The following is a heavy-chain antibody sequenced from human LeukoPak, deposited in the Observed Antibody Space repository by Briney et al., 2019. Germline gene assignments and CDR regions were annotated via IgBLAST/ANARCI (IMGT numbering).Heavy chain of an antibody. D-gene: IGHD6-19*01. CDR3: ASAYSSGWYFTYFDY. CDR1: GGSFSGYY. Sequence: SETLPLTCAVYGGSFSGYYWSWIRQPPGKGLEWIGEINHSGSTNYNPSLKSRVTISVDTSKNQFSLKLSSVTAADTAVYYCASAYSSGWYFTYFDYWGQGTLVTVSS. CDR2: INHSGST. J-gene: IGHJ4*02. V-gene: IGHV4-34*01.